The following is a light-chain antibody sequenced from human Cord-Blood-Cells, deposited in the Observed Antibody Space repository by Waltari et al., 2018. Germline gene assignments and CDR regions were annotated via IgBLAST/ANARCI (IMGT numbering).Light chain of an antibody. CDR3: QQYNNWPPRCT. V-gene: IGKV3-15*01. Sequence: EIVMTQSPATLSVSLGERATLSCRASQSASSNLAWYEQKPGQAPRLLIFGASTTAAGIPARFRGSRSWTKFTLTIISLQSEDFAVYYCQQYNNWPPRCTFGQGTKLEIK. CDR1: QSASSN. CDR2: GAS. J-gene: IGKJ2*02.